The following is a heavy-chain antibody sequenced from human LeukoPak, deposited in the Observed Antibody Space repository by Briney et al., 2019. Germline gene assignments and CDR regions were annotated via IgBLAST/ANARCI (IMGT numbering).Heavy chain of an antibody. J-gene: IGHJ4*02. D-gene: IGHD6-19*01. CDR3: AKAHFSGAWYEFGY. CDR2: ISGSGGNT. CDR1: GFTFNNYA. Sequence: GGSLRLSCAASGFTFNNYAMSWVRQAPGKGLEWVSAISGSGGNTNYADSVKGRFTISRDNSKNTLYLQMNSLRAEDTAVYYCAKAHFSGAWYEFGYWGQGTLVTVSS. V-gene: IGHV3-23*01.